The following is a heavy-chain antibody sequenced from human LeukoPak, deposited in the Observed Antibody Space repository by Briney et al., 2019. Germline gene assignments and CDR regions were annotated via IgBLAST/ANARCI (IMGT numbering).Heavy chain of an antibody. CDR3: ARGPYYGPGSYSESYYYYYYMDV. CDR2: LYYTGTT. CDR1: GNSIGTTYY. V-gene: IGHV4-39*07. D-gene: IGHD3-10*01. Sequence: SETLSLTCSVSGNSIGTTYYWGVIRQPPGKGLEWIAALYYTGTTYYKPSLKSRVTMSVDTSKNQFSLKLSSVTAADTAVYYCARGPYYGPGSYSESYYYYYYMDVWGKGTTVTISS. J-gene: IGHJ6*03.